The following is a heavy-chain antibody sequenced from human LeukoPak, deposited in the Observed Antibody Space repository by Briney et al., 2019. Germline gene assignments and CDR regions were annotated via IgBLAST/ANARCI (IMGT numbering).Heavy chain of an antibody. CDR1: GGSISSYY. Sequence: SETLSLTCTVSGGSISSYYWSWIRQPPGKGLEWIGYIYYSGSPNYNPSLKSRVTISVDTSKNQFSLKLSSVTAADTAVYYCARAGGYCGRISCPYYFDYWGQGSLVAVSS. CDR2: IYYSGSP. J-gene: IGHJ4*02. V-gene: IGHV4-59*01. CDR3: ARAGGYCGRISCPYYFDY. D-gene: IGHD2-15*01.